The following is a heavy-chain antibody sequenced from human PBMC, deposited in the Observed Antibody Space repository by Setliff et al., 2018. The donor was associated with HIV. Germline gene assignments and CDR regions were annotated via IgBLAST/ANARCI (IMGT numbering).Heavy chain of an antibody. CDR2: ISNSGKI. CDR3: ARTVPHSAAQDALDI. Sequence: SETLSLTCAVSGYSISTNEWWGWIRQPTGKGRAWIGYISNSGKIYYDPSLNSRVTLSADTSKNQLSLKLTSVTAEDTGVYYCARTVPHSAAQDALDIWGQGTVVTVSS. CDR1: GYSISTNEW. J-gene: IGHJ3*02. D-gene: IGHD4-4*01. V-gene: IGHV4-28*05.